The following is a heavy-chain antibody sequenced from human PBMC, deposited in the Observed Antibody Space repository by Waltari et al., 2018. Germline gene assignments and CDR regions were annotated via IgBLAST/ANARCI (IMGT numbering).Heavy chain of an antibody. CDR2: ITSSDYI. D-gene: IGHD1-26*01. Sequence: EVHLVESGGGLVKPGGSLRLSCAASGFTLSGYSMNWVRQAPGKGVEGVSFITSSDYINYADSVKGRFTISRDNAKNSLYLQMNSLRVEDTAVYYCARDEVHVGPTKVAISFDYWGQGTLVTVSS. CDR3: ARDEVHVGPTKVAISFDY. V-gene: IGHV3-21*01. J-gene: IGHJ4*02. CDR1: GFTLSGYS.